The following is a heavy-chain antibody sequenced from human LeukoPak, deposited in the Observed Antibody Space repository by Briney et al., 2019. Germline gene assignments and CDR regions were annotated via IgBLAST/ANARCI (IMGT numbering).Heavy chain of an antibody. CDR2: LIVIGGST. Sequence: VGSLRLSCAASGVTFSGYAMCWGREAPGKGLEWVSALIVIGGSTYDADSVKGRFTISRDNSKNTLYLQMNSLRAEDTAVYYCAKVGYSGYEPWYYYYGMDVWGQGTTVTVSS. V-gene: IGHV3-23*01. D-gene: IGHD5-12*01. CDR3: AKVGYSGYEPWYYYYGMDV. CDR1: GVTFSGYA. J-gene: IGHJ6*02.